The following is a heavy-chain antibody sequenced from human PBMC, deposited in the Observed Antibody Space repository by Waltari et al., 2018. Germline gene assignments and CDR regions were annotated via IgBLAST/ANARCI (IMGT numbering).Heavy chain of an antibody. D-gene: IGHD3-16*01. CDR2: MNPLSENT. V-gene: IGHV1-8*01. J-gene: IGHJ5*02. CDR1: GSTFTYDQ. Sequence: QVQLVQSGAEVKEPGASVGVSFQSDGSTFTYDQINWVRPANGQGLEWMGWMNPLSENTGYAQKFQGRVIMTRDTSLTTAYMELSSLRFDDTAIYYCATARVERRRGSWFDPWGQGTLVTVSS. CDR3: ATARVERRRGSWFDP.